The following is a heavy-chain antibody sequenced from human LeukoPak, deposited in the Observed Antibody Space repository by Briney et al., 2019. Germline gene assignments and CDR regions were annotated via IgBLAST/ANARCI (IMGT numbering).Heavy chain of an antibody. Sequence: GKSLKISCKGSGYSFTSYWIGWVRQMPGKGLEWMGIIYPGDSDTRYSPSFQGQVTISADKSISTAYLQWSSLKASDTAMYYCARQVPGYCSSTSCLDAFDIWGQGTMVTVSS. CDR1: GYSFTSYW. V-gene: IGHV5-51*01. CDR3: ARQVPGYCSSTSCLDAFDI. CDR2: IYPGDSDT. D-gene: IGHD2-2*01. J-gene: IGHJ3*02.